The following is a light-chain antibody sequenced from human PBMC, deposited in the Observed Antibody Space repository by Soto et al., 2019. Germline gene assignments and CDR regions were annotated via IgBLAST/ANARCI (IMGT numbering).Light chain of an antibody. CDR2: DAS. CDR3: QQRSNWPPIP. V-gene: IGKV3-11*01. CDR1: QSVSSY. J-gene: IGKJ2*01. Sequence: IVLTQSPATLSLSPGERATLSCRASQSVSSYLAWYQQKPGQAPRLLIYDASNRATGIPARFSGSGSGTDFTLTISSLEPEDFAVYYCQQRSNWPPIPFG.